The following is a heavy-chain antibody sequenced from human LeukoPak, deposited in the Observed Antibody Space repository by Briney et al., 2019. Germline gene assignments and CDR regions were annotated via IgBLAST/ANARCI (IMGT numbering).Heavy chain of an antibody. V-gene: IGHV6-1*01. CDR3: ARDYYDSSGYFDY. Sequence: SQTLSLTCAISGDSVSSNSAAWTWRRQSPSRGLEWPGRTYYRSKWYNDYAVSVKSRITINPDTSKNQFSLQLNSVTPEDTAVYYCARDYYDSSGYFDYWGQGTLVTVSS. CDR2: TYYRSKWYN. CDR1: GDSVSSNSAA. J-gene: IGHJ4*02. D-gene: IGHD3-22*01.